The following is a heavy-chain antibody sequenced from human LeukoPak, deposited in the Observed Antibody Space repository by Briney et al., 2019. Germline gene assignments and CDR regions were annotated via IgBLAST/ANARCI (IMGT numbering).Heavy chain of an antibody. D-gene: IGHD6-6*01. Sequence: ASVKVSCKASGYTFTSYDINWVRQATGQGLEWMGWMNPNSGNTNYAQKLQGRVTMTTDTSTSTAYMELRSLRSDDTAVYYCARSSPSSISYYYYYYMDVWGKGTTVTVSS. CDR3: ARSSPSSISYYYYYYMDV. J-gene: IGHJ6*03. CDR2: MNPNSGNT. CDR1: GYTFTSYD. V-gene: IGHV1-18*01.